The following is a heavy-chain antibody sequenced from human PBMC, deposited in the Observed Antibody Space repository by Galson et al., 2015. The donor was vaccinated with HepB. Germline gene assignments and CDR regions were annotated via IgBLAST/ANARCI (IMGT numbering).Heavy chain of an antibody. J-gene: IGHJ4*02. D-gene: IGHD4-17*01. CDR3: STWAGDYVGY. Sequence: SLRLSCAASGFTFSNAWMSWVRQAPGKGLEWVGHIKSKTDGGTTAYAAPVKGRFTISSADSKNTLYLQMNTLKAEDTDVYYCSTWAGDYVGYWGQGTLGTVSS. V-gene: IGHV3-15*01. CDR1: GFTFSNAW. CDR2: IKSKTDGGTT.